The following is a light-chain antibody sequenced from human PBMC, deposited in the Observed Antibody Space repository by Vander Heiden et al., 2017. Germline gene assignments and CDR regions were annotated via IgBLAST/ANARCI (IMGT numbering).Light chain of an antibody. CDR1: QSFSTW. J-gene: IGKJ5*01. Sequence: DIQMTQSPSTLSASVGDRVTITCRASQSFSTWLAWYQQKPGKAPKLLIYKASTLESGVPSRFSGSGSGTEFTLTISSLQPDDFATYYCQQDDAYPITFGQGTRLEIK. V-gene: IGKV1-5*03. CDR3: QQDDAYPIT. CDR2: KAS.